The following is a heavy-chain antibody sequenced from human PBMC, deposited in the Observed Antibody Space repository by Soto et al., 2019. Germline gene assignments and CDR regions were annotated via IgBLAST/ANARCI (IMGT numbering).Heavy chain of an antibody. Sequence: SETLSLTCTVSGGSISSYYWSWIRQPPGKGLEGIGYIYYSGSTNYNPSLKSRVTISVDTSKNQFSLKLSSVTAADTAVYYCAYPLTIFGVVDNWFDPWGQGTLVTVSS. CDR2: IYYSGST. D-gene: IGHD3-3*01. CDR3: AYPLTIFGVVDNWFDP. J-gene: IGHJ5*02. CDR1: GGSISSYY. V-gene: IGHV4-59*08.